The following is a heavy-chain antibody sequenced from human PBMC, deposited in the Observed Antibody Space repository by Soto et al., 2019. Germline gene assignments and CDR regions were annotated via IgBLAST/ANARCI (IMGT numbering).Heavy chain of an antibody. CDR2: IYYSGST. D-gene: IGHD6-19*01. CDR1: GGSINSYY. J-gene: IGHJ6*03. Sequence: SETMFLTCTVSGGSINSYYWSWIRQPPGKGLEWIGYIYYSGSTNYNPSLKSRVTISVDTSKNQFSLKLSSVTAADTAVYYCAKADLYSSVYYYIDVWGKGTTVTVSS. CDR3: AKADLYSSVYYYIDV. V-gene: IGHV4-59*01.